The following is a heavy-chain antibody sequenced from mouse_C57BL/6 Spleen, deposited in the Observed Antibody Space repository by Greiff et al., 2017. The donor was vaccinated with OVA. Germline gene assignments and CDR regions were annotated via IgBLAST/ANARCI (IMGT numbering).Heavy chain of an antibody. D-gene: IGHD2-1*01. J-gene: IGHJ4*01. CDR1: GFTFSDYY. CDR2: ISNGGGST. CDR3: ARRSYGNYYAMDD. Sequence: EVMLVESGGGLVQPGGSLKLSCAASGFTFSDYYMYWVRQTPEKRLEWVAYISNGGGSTYYPDTVKGRFTISRDNAKNALYLQMSRLKSEDTAMYYCARRSYGNYYAMDDWGQGTSVTVSS. V-gene: IGHV5-12*01.